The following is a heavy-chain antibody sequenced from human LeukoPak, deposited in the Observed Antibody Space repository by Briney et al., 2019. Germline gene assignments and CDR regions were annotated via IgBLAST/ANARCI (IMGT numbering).Heavy chain of an antibody. Sequence: SETLSLTCTVSGGSISSYYWSWIRQPPGKGLEWIGYIYYSGSTYYNPSLKSRVTISVDTSKNQFSLKLSSVTAADTAVYYCARATGYSSSWGHDYWGQGTLVTVSS. CDR2: IYYSGST. J-gene: IGHJ4*02. D-gene: IGHD6-13*01. CDR1: GGSISSYY. V-gene: IGHV4-59*12. CDR3: ARATGYSSSWGHDY.